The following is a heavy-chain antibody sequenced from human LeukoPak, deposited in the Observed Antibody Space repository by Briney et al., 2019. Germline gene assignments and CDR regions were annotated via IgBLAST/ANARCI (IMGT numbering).Heavy chain of an antibody. CDR1: GHTLTELF. V-gene: IGHV1-24*01. D-gene: IGHD2/OR15-2a*01. CDR2: FDPEDGET. Sequence: ASVKVSCKVSGHTLTELFMHWVRQAPGKGLEWMGGFDPEDGETIYAQKFQGRVTMTKDTSTHTGYMELSSLRSDDTAVYYCTLQRISFLNYFDPWGQGTLVTVSS. J-gene: IGHJ5*02. CDR3: TLQRISFLNYFDP.